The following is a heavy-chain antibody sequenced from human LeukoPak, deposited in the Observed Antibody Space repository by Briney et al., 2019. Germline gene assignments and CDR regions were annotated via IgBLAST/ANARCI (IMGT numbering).Heavy chain of an antibody. D-gene: IGHD2-21*01. Sequence: GGSLRLSCAVSGFTFSTYWMSWVRQAPGKGLEWVANMKQDGNEEYYVDSVKGRFTISRDNAKNSLYLQMNSLRAEDTAVYYCARDKTPYCGGECFAFDIWGQGTMVTVSS. CDR1: GFTFSTYW. J-gene: IGHJ3*02. V-gene: IGHV3-7*01. CDR2: MKQDGNEE. CDR3: ARDKTPYCGGECFAFDI.